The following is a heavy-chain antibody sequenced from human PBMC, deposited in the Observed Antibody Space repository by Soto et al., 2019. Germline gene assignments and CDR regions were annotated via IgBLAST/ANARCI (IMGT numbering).Heavy chain of an antibody. CDR3: ARLPRQAYYYYMDV. CDR1: GGSISSSSYY. CDR2: IYYSGST. J-gene: IGHJ6*03. V-gene: IGHV4-39*01. Sequence: SETLSLTCTVSGGSISSSSYYWGWIRQPPGKGLEWIGSIYYSGSTYYNPSLKSRVTISVDTSKNQFSLKLSSVTAADTAVYYCARLPRQAYYYYMDVWGKGTTVTVSS.